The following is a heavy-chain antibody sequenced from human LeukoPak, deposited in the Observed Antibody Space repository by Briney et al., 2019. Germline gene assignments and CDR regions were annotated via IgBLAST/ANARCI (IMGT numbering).Heavy chain of an antibody. CDR2: ISAYNGNT. Sequence: ASVRVSCKASGYTFTSYGISWVRQAPGQGLEWMGWISAYNGNTNYAQKLQGRVTMTTDTSASTAYMELRSLRSDDTAVYYCARDFGFDYDSSSYFDYWGQGTLVTVSP. J-gene: IGHJ4*02. CDR3: ARDFGFDYDSSSYFDY. V-gene: IGHV1-18*01. D-gene: IGHD3-22*01. CDR1: GYTFTSYG.